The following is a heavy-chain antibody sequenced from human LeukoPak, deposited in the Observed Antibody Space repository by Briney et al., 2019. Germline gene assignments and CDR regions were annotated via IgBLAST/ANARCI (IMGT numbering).Heavy chain of an antibody. CDR2: INGPATNI. V-gene: IGHV3-48*03. CDR3: ASSTTGDY. D-gene: IGHD4-17*01. Sequence: PGGSLRLSCAASGFTFSSYEMNWVRQAPGKGLEWVSYINGPATNIFYADSVKGRFTISRDNAKNSLYLQMNSLRAEDTAVYYCASSTTGDYWGQGTLVTVSS. CDR1: GFTFSSYE. J-gene: IGHJ4*02.